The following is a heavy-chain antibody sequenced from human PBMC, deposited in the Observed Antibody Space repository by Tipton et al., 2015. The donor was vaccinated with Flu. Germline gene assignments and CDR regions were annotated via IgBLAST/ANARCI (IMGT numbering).Heavy chain of an antibody. V-gene: IGHV5-51*01. CDR3: ARLRGVDQWLGFDF. CDR2: IYPGDSDT. CDR1: GYNFTSNW. J-gene: IGHJ4*02. Sequence: QLVQSGADVKKPGESLKISCTGSGYNFTSNWIAWVRQMPGKGLEWMGIIYPGDSDTRYSPSFRGQVTISADKSISTAYLQWNSLKASDTAMYYCARLRGVDQWLGFDFWGQGALVAVSS. D-gene: IGHD6-19*01.